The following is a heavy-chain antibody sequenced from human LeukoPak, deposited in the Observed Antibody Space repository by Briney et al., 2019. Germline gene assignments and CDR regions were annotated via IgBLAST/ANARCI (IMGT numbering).Heavy chain of an antibody. CDR2: IYSGGST. Sequence: GGSLRLSCAASGFTVSSNYMSWVRQAPGKGLEWASVIYSGGSTYYADSVKGRFTISRDNSKNTLYLQMNSLRAEDTAVYYCASRAYYYDSSGYYYDWFDPWGQGTLVTVSS. CDR3: ASRAYYYDSSGYYYDWFDP. CDR1: GFTVSSNY. D-gene: IGHD3-22*01. V-gene: IGHV3-66*01. J-gene: IGHJ5*02.